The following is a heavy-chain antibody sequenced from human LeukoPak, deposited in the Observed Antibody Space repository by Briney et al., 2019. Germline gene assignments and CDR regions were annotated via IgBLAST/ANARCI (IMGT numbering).Heavy chain of an antibody. CDR3: ARGYYDSSGYYPHWYFDL. V-gene: IGHV4-38-2*02. D-gene: IGHD3-22*01. J-gene: IGHJ2*01. CDR2: IYHSGST. Sequence: PSETLSLTCTVSGYSISSGYYWGWIRQPPGKGLEWIGSIYHSGSTYYNPSLKSRVTISVDTSKNQFSLKLSSVTAADTAVYYCARGYYDSSGYYPHWYFDLWGRGTLVTVSS. CDR1: GYSISSGYY.